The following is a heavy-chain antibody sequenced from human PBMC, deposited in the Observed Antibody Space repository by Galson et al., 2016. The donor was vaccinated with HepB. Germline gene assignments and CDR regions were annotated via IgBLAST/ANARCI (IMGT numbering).Heavy chain of an antibody. Sequence: SLRLSCAASGFIFSDYYMSWIRQSSGKGLEWVSYIRSSDKMTFYADSVKGRFTISRDNAKNSLSLQTNSLRAEDTAVYYCARIIGRAFDMWGQGTVVTVSS. J-gene: IGHJ3*02. D-gene: IGHD1-26*01. CDR1: GFIFSDYY. V-gene: IGHV3-11*01. CDR3: ARIIGRAFDM. CDR2: IRSSDKMT.